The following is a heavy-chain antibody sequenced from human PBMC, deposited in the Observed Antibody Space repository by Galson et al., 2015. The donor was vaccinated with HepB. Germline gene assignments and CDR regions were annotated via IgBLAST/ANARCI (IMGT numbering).Heavy chain of an antibody. CDR3: AAAQTYYDFWSGYGAQNWFDP. Sequence: SVKVSCKASGFTFTSSAMQWVRQARGQRLEWIGWIVVGSGNTNYAQKFQERVTITRDMSTSTAYMELSSLRSEDTAVYYCAAAQTYYDFWSGYGAQNWFDPWGQGTLVTVSS. D-gene: IGHD3-3*01. CDR2: IVVGSGNT. V-gene: IGHV1-58*02. CDR1: GFTFTSSA. J-gene: IGHJ5*02.